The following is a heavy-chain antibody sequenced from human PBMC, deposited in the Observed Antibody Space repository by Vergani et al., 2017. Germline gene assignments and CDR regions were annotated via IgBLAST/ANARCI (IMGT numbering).Heavy chain of an antibody. J-gene: IGHJ4*02. CDR3: ARLSYYTTPYLEGGYDC. Sequence: EVQLLQSGGGVIQPGGSVRLSCAASGFTFSACPMTWVRQAPGKGLEWVSAISARYPSTYYADSVKGRFTISRDNSKNMLYLQMNSLRAEDTAVYYCARLSYYTTPYLEGGYDCWGQGTLGSVSS. D-gene: IGHD3-3*01. CDR2: ISARYPST. CDR1: GFTFSACP. V-gene: IGHV3-23*01.